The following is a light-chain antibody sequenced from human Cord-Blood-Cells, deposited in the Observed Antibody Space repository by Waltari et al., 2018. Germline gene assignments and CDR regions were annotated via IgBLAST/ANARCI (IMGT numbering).Light chain of an antibody. Sequence: SALTQHPSPSGSPGQSVTLPCTETSSDVGGYNYVSWYQQHPGKAPKLMIYEVSEQPSGVPDRFSGSKSGNTASLTVSGLQAEDEADYYCSSYAGSNNVVFGGGTKLTVL. CDR2: EVS. V-gene: IGLV2-8*01. J-gene: IGLJ2*01. CDR1: SSDVGGYNY. CDR3: SSYAGSNNVV.